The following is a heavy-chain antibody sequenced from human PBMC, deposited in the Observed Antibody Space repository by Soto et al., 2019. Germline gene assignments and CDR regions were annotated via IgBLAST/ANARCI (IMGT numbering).Heavy chain of an antibody. D-gene: IGHD4-17*01. CDR3: ARDTRLRDGMDV. CDR1: GFTFSSYG. CDR2: IWYDGSNK. J-gene: IGHJ6*02. V-gene: IGHV3-33*01. Sequence: QVQLVESGGGVVQPGRSLRLSCAASGFTFSSYGMHWVRHAPGKGLEWVAVIWYDGSNKYYADSVNGRFTISRDNSKKTLYLQMNSLRAEDTAVYYCARDTRLRDGMDVWGQGTTVTVSS.